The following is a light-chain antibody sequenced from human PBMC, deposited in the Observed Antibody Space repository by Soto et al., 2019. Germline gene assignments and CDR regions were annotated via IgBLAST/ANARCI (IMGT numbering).Light chain of an antibody. CDR3: QQYNNWPPAT. CDR2: GAS. V-gene: IGKV3-15*01. CDR1: QSVSNDF. J-gene: IGKJ1*01. Sequence: EIVLPQSPGILSLSQGERATLSCRAIQSVSNDFLAWYQQKPGQAPRLLIYGASTRATGIPARFSGSGSGTELTLTISSLQSEDFAVYYCQQYNNWPPATFGQGTKVDIK.